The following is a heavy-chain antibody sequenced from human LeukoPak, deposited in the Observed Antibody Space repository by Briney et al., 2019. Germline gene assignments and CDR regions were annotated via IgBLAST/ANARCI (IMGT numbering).Heavy chain of an antibody. V-gene: IGHV3-33*06. CDR2: IWYDGSNK. Sequence: PGGSLRLSCAASGFTFSSYGMHWVRQAPGKGLEWVAVIWYDGSNKYYADSVKGRFTISRDNSKSTLYLQMNSLRAEDTAVYYCAKGRSGTEEAFDIWGQGTMVTVSS. J-gene: IGHJ3*02. CDR1: GFTFSSYG. CDR3: AKGRSGTEEAFDI. D-gene: IGHD2-2*01.